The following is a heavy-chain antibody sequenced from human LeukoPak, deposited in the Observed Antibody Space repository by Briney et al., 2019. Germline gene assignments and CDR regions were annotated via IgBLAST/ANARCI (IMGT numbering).Heavy chain of an antibody. V-gene: IGHV3-64D*06. J-gene: IGHJ4*02. Sequence: GGSLRLSCSASGFTFSSYAMHWVRQAPGKGLEYVSAISSNGGSTYYADSVKGRFTISRNNSKNTLYLQMSSLRAEDTAVYYCVKGSGKVGYYGSGRWYFDYWGQGTLVTVSS. D-gene: IGHD3-10*01. CDR3: VKGSGKVGYYGSGRWYFDY. CDR2: ISSNGGST. CDR1: GFTFSSYA.